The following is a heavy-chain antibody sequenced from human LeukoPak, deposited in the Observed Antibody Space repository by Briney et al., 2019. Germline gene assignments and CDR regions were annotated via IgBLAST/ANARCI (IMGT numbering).Heavy chain of an antibody. J-gene: IGHJ5*02. V-gene: IGHV3-66*02. CDR2: IYSDGST. CDR3: ARDQRSESYYPWGWFDP. Sequence: GGSLRLSRAASGFAVSTNYLSWVRQAPGKGLEWVSVIYSDGSTYHTDSVKGRFTISRDNSKNTLYLQMNSLRPEDTAVYYCARDQRSESYYPWGWFDPWGQGTLVTVSS. CDR1: GFAVSTNY. D-gene: IGHD1-26*01.